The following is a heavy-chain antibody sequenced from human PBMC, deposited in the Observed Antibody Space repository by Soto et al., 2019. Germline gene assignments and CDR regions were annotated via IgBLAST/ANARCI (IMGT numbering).Heavy chain of an antibody. CDR1: GFTFSSYA. CDR3: AKAVVAATFNNWFDP. Sequence: GGSLRLSCVASGFTFSSYAMSWVRQAPGKGLEWVSAISGSGGSTYYADSVKGRFTIARDNSKNTLYLQMNSLRAEDTAVYYCAKAVVAATFNNWFDPWGQGTLVTVSS. J-gene: IGHJ5*02. V-gene: IGHV3-23*01. CDR2: ISGSGGST. D-gene: IGHD2-15*01.